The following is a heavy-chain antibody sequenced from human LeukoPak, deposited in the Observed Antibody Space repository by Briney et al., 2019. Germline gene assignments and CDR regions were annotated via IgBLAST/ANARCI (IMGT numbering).Heavy chain of an antibody. J-gene: IGHJ4*02. D-gene: IGHD3-22*01. CDR3: ARSQDSSGYDFDY. CDR2: IYSGGST. Sequence: GGSLRLSFAASGFTVSSNYMSWVRPAPGKGLEWVSVIYSGGSTYYADSVKGRFTISRDNSKNTLYLQMNSLRAEDTAVYYCARSQDSSGYDFDYWGQGTLVTVSS. V-gene: IGHV3-53*01. CDR1: GFTVSSNY.